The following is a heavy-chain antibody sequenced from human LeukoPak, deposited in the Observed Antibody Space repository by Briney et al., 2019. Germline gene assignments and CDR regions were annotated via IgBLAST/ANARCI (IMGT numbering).Heavy chain of an antibody. CDR2: IYWNDDK. D-gene: IGHD6-13*01. Sequence: SGPTLVNPTQTLTLTCTFSGFSLSTSGVGVGWIRQPPGKALEWLALIYWNDDKRYSPSLKSRLTITKDTSKNQVVLTMTNMDPVDTATYYCAHRRWAAAGTPFFFDYWGQGTLVTVSS. J-gene: IGHJ4*02. CDR1: GFSLSTSGVG. V-gene: IGHV2-5*01. CDR3: AHRRWAAAGTPFFFDY.